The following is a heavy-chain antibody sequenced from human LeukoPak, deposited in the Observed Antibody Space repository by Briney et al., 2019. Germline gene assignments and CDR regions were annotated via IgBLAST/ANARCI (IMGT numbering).Heavy chain of an antibody. Sequence: GGSLRLSCGASAFTFSNYAMSWVRQTPGKGLEWVSAISGGGDITYYADSVTGRFTISRDNSKDTLFLQMHSLRPGDTAVYYCVREDTPATANYWGQGTLVTISS. CDR3: VREDTPATANY. D-gene: IGHD2-21*02. J-gene: IGHJ4*02. CDR1: AFTFSNYA. CDR2: ISGGGDIT. V-gene: IGHV3-23*01.